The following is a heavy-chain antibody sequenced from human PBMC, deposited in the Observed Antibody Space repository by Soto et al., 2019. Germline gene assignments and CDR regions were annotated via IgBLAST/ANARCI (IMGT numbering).Heavy chain of an antibody. CDR2: INNDGSST. D-gene: IGHD6-19*01. CDR1: GFTFSNYW. J-gene: IGHJ3*01. Sequence: GGSLRLSCAASGFTFSNYWMHWVRQAPGKGLVWVSYINNDGSSTTYADSVKGRFTISRDNAKNTLYLQMNGLRAEDTAVYYCARVTRSGWGWGQGTMVTVSS. V-gene: IGHV3-74*01. CDR3: ARVTRSGWG.